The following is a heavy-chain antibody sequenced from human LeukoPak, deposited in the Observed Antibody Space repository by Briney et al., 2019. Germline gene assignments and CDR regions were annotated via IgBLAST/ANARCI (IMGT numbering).Heavy chain of an antibody. CDR3: AKDPMVRGSTYDY. Sequence: GGSLRLSCAASGFTFRNYAMSWVRQAPGKGLEWVSAISGSGTTYYADSVKGHFTISRDNSKNTLYLQMNSLRAEDTAVYYCAKDPMVRGSTYDYWGQGTLVTVSS. V-gene: IGHV3-23*01. D-gene: IGHD3-10*01. CDR1: GFTFRNYA. J-gene: IGHJ4*02. CDR2: ISGSGTT.